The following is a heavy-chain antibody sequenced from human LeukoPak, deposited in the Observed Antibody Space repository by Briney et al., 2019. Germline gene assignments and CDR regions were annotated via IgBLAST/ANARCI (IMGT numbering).Heavy chain of an antibody. Sequence: ASVKVSCKASGYTFTSYAMHWVRQAPGQRLEWMGWINAGNGNTKYSQKFQGRVTITRDTSASTAYVELSSLRSEDTAVYYCARAFDTVANGDYWGQGTLVTVSS. CDR3: ARAFDTVANGDY. V-gene: IGHV1-3*01. J-gene: IGHJ4*02. CDR2: INAGNGNT. D-gene: IGHD2-15*01. CDR1: GYTFTSYA.